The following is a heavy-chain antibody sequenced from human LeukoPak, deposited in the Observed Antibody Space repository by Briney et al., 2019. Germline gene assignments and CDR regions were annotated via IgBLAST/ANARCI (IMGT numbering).Heavy chain of an antibody. J-gene: IGHJ4*02. V-gene: IGHV3-21*01. CDR1: GFTFSSYS. CDR2: ISSSSSYI. D-gene: IGHD4-17*01. CDR3: ARDGYYGDYPFDY. Sequence: GGSLRLSCAASGFTFSSYSMNWVRQAPGKGLEWVSSISSSSSYIYYADPVKGRFTISRDNAKNSLYLQMNSLRAEDTAVYYCARDGYYGDYPFDYWGQGTLVTVSS.